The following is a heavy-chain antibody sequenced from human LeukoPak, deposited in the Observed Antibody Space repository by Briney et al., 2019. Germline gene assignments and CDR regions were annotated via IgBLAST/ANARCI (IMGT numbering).Heavy chain of an antibody. Sequence: GGSLRLSCAASGFTFSSYRMSWVRQAQGKGLEWVANIKQDGSEKYYVDYVKGRFTISRDNAKNSLYLQMNSLRAEDTAVYYCARDRWYQLLLDVFDIWGQGTMVTVSS. CDR3: ARDRWYQLLLDVFDI. V-gene: IGHV3-7*01. CDR1: GFTFSSYR. J-gene: IGHJ3*02. CDR2: IKQDGSEK. D-gene: IGHD2-2*01.